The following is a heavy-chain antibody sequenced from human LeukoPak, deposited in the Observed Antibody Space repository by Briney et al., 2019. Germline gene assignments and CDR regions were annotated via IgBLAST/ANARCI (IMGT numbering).Heavy chain of an antibody. CDR2: IFHSDTT. V-gene: IGHV4-59*01. J-gene: IGHJ4*02. CDR1: GGSISSYY. Sequence: SETLSLTCSVSGGSISSYYWTWIRQPPGKGLEWIGYIFHSDTTKYNLSLNSRVSISVDTSQNSFSLKLTSVTAADTAVYYCARSTRSGSYTAGLNYWGQGTLVTVSS. D-gene: IGHD1-26*01. CDR3: ARSTRSGSYTAGLNY.